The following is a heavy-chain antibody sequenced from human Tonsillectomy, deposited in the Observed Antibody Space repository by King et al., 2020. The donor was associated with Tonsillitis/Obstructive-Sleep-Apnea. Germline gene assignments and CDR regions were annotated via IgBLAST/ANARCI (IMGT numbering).Heavy chain of an antibody. D-gene: IGHD6-13*01. CDR1: GFTFSSYW. J-gene: IGHJ6*03. V-gene: IGHV3-74*01. Sequence: VQLVESGGGLVQPGGSLRLSCAASGFTFSSYWMHWVRQAPGKGLVWVSRINSDGSSTSYADSVKGRFTISRDNAKNTLYLQMNSLRAEDTAVYYCASDEAEYYYYYMDVWGKGTTVTVSS. CDR2: INSDGSST. CDR3: ASDEAEYYYYYMDV.